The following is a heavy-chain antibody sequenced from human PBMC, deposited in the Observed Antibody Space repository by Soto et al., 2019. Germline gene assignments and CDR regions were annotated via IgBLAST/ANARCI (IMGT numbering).Heavy chain of an antibody. Sequence: WGSLRLSCAASGFTFSSYAMSWVRQAPGKGLEWVSAISGSGGSTYYADSVKGRFTISRDNSKNTLYLQMNSLRAEDTAVYYCAKDFACTNGVCYTIDYWGQGTLVTVSS. CDR2: ISGSGGST. CDR1: GFTFSSYA. V-gene: IGHV3-23*01. J-gene: IGHJ4*02. D-gene: IGHD2-8*01. CDR3: AKDFACTNGVCYTIDY.